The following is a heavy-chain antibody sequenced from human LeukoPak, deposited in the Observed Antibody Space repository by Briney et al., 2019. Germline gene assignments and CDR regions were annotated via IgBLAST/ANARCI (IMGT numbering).Heavy chain of an antibody. Sequence: ASVKVSCKASGYTYTNHGITWVRQAPGQGLEWMRWISAYNRDTKYAQNFQGRVTLITESSTNTAYMELRSLKSDDTAVYYCARDPSNTSGWSPYFDYWGQGTLVTVSA. CDR1: GYTYTNHG. J-gene: IGHJ4*02. CDR3: ARDPSNTSGWSPYFDY. CDR2: ISAYNRDT. D-gene: IGHD6-13*01. V-gene: IGHV1-18*04.